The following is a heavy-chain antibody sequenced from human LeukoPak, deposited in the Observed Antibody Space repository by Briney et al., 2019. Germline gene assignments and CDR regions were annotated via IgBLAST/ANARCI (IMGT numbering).Heavy chain of an antibody. V-gene: IGHV3-74*01. CDR3: VREYSSSSGRAFDI. J-gene: IGHJ3*02. CDR1: GFTFSSYW. CDR2: TSTDGSST. Sequence: GGSLRLSCAASGFTFSSYWMHWVRQAPGKGLVWVSRTSTDGSSTNSADSVKGRFTISRDNAKNTLYLQMNSLRAEDTAVYYCVREYSSSSGRAFDIWGQGTMVTVSP. D-gene: IGHD6-6*01.